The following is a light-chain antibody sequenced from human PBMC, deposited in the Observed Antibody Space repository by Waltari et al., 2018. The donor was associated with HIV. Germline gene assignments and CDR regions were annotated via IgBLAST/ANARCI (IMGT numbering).Light chain of an antibody. CDR3: QQYDNWLS. CDR1: QSVTSN. J-gene: IGKJ4*01. CDR2: GAS. Sequence: SPATLSVSPGERATLSCRASQSVTSNLAWYQLKPGQAPRLLMYGASTRATGIPARFSGSGSGTEFTLTISSLQSEDFAVYVCQQYDNWLSFGGGTKVEIK. V-gene: IGKV3-15*01.